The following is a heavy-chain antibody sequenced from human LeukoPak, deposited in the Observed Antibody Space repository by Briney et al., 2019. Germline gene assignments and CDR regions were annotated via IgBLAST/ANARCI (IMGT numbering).Heavy chain of an antibody. CDR3: ARWAGRRVDY. D-gene: IGHD6-19*01. V-gene: IGHV1-2*02. Sequence: ASVKVSCKASGYTFTSYGISWVRQAPGQGLEWMGWINPNSGGTNYAQKFQGRVTMTRDTSISTAYMELSRLRSDDTAVYYCARWAGRRVDYWGQGTLVTVSS. CDR1: GYTFTSYG. CDR2: INPNSGGT. J-gene: IGHJ4*02.